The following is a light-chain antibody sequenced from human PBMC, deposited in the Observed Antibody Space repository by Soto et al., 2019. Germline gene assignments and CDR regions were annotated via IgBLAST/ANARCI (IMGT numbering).Light chain of an antibody. J-gene: IGKJ4*01. V-gene: IGKV4-1*01. CDR1: QNVLNRANNKNY. Sequence: DIVMTQSPDSLAVSLGERATINCKSSQNVLNRANNKNYIAWYQQKPGQPPKLLIYWASTRESGVPDRFSGSGSGTDFTLTISSLQAEDVAVYFCQQYFNTPLTFGGGTMVEIK. CDR3: QQYFNTPLT. CDR2: WAS.